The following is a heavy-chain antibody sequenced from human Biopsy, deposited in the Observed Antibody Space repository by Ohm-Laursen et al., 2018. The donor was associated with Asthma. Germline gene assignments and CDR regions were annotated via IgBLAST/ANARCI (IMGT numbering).Heavy chain of an antibody. CDR2: ISSDVRE. Sequence: SLRLSCAVPGFNFRNFGMHWVRQAPGKGLEWVALISSDVREWYADSVKGRFTISRDNSKNTLDLQMNSLRGDDTAVYYCVRWRSGYPDHYSDFWGLGTLVTVSS. J-gene: IGHJ4*02. CDR3: VRWRSGYPDHYSDF. CDR1: GFNFRNFG. D-gene: IGHD2-21*01. V-gene: IGHV3-30*03.